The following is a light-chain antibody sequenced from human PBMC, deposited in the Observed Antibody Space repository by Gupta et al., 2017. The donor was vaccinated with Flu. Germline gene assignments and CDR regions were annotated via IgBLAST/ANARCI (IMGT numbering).Light chain of an antibody. V-gene: IGKV3-15*01. CDR3: QHYNSWPLT. CDR1: QSVNSN. J-gene: IGKJ4*01. CDR2: GAS. Sequence: VFPQSPATLSVSPGERATLSCRASQSVNSNLAWYQQKPGQAPRLFMYGASTRATGIPARFSGSGSGTEFTLTISSLQSEDFAVYYCQHYNSWPLTFGGGTKVEIK.